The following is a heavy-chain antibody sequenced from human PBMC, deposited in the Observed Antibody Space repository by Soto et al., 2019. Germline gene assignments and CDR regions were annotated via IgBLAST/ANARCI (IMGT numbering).Heavy chain of an antibody. D-gene: IGHD3-22*01. CDR2: ISPYDDNT. V-gene: IGHV1-18*01. CDR3: ARGGYYDSSGSRNYHYYGMDA. Sequence: ASVKVSCKASGYTFTSYGISWVRQAPGQGLEWMGWISPYDDNTNYAQNLQGRVTMTTDTSTRTAYMELRSLRSDDTAVYYCARGGYYDSSGSRNYHYYGMDAWGQGTKVTVSS. J-gene: IGHJ6*02. CDR1: GYTFTSYG.